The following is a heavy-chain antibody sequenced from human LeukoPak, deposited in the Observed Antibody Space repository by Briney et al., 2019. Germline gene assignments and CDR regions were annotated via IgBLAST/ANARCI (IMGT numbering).Heavy chain of an antibody. D-gene: IGHD3-10*01. Sequence: PGGSLRLSCAASGFTVSSNYMSWVRQAPGKGLEWVSVIYSGGSTYYADSVKGRFTISRDNSKNTLYLQMNSLRAEDTAVYYCARDFSGSWVWVFDIWGQGTMVTVSS. J-gene: IGHJ3*02. V-gene: IGHV3-53*01. CDR2: IYSGGST. CDR1: GFTVSSNY. CDR3: ARDFSGSWVWVFDI.